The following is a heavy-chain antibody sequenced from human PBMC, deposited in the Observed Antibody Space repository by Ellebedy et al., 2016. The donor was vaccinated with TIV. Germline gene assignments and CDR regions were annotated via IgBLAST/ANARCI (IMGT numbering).Heavy chain of an antibody. V-gene: IGHV3-48*01. CDR3: AAAAGAGDDAFDI. CDR2: ISSSSSTI. CDR1: GFTFSSYS. Sequence: GESLKISXAASGFTFSSYSMNWVRQAPGKGLEWVSYISSSSSTIYYADSVKGRFTISRDKAKNSLYLQMNSLRAEDTAAYYCAAAAGAGDDAFDIWGQGTMVTVSS. D-gene: IGHD6-13*01. J-gene: IGHJ3*02.